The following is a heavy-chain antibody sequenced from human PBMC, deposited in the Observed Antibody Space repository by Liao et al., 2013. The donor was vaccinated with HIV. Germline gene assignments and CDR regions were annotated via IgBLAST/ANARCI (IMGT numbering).Heavy chain of an antibody. J-gene: IGHJ3*02. CDR3: ARTAYCGADCSHDAFDI. D-gene: IGHD2-21*01. Sequence: QVQLQESGSRLVKPSETLSLTCTVSGGSIISYYWSWIRQPPGKGLEWIGYIYYSGSTNYNPSLKSRVTISVDTSNNQFSLNLNSMTAADTAVYYCARTAYCGADCSHDAFDIWAKGQWSPSLQ. CDR1: GGSIISYY. V-gene: IGHV4-59*13. CDR2: IYYSGST.